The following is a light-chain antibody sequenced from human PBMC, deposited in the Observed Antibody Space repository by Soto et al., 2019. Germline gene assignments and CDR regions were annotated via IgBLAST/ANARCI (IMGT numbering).Light chain of an antibody. CDR2: GAS. CDR3: QQYGRSPPSWT. J-gene: IGKJ1*01. Sequence: ETVLTQSPGTLSLSPGERATLSCRASQSVSSSDLAWYQQKPGQAPRLLIYGASRRATGIPDRFSGSGSGTDFTLPISRLEPEDFAVYYCQQYGRSPPSWTFGQGTKVEIK. CDR1: QSVSSSD. V-gene: IGKV3-20*01.